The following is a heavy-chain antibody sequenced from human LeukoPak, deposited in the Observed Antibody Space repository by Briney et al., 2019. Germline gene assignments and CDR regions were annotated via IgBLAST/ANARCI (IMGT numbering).Heavy chain of an antibody. J-gene: IGHJ4*02. CDR2: ISGSGNGFSI. Sequence: GGSLRLSCSASGFVFSIYTMYWVRQAPGKGPEYVSTISGSGNGFSIYYADSVKGRFTISRDDSKSTLYLQMNGLRSEDTAVYYCVKDFGRVRGTPDSWGQGTLVTVSS. CDR1: GFVFSIYT. D-gene: IGHD3-16*01. CDR3: VKDFGRVRGTPDS. V-gene: IGHV3-64D*06.